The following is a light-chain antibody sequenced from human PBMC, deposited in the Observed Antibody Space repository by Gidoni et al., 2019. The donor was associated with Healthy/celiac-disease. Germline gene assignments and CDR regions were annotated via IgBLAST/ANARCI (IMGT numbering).Light chain of an antibody. V-gene: IGLV3-1*01. CDR2: QDS. Sequence: SYELTQPPSVSVSPGQTASITCSGDKLGDKYACWYQQKPGQSPVLVLYQDSKRPSGIPERFSGSNSGNTATLTISGTQAMDEADYYCQAWDSSTQKVVFGGGTKLTVL. CDR3: QAWDSSTQKVV. CDR1: KLGDKY. J-gene: IGLJ2*01.